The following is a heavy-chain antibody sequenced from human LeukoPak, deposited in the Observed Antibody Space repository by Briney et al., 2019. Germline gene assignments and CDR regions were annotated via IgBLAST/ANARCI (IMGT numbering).Heavy chain of an antibody. V-gene: IGHV3-23*01. D-gene: IGHD4-17*01. Sequence: GGSLRLSCAASGFTFSKYDMTWIRQAPGEGLEWVSVINYSGVSTYYADSVKGRITISGDNSKNTVYLQMNRLRVEDTAVYYCAREATNYGDHTMMIWGQGTLVTVSS. CDR3: AREATNYGDHTMMI. J-gene: IGHJ4*02. CDR1: GFTFSKYD. CDR2: INYSGVST.